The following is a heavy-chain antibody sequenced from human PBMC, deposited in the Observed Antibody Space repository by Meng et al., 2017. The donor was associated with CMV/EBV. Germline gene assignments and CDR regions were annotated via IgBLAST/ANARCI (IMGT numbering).Heavy chain of an antibody. CDR2: ISSSGSTI. CDR3: ARGRRGYSGYDFYDY. V-gene: IGHV3-11*01. D-gene: IGHD5-12*01. CDR1: GFTFSDYY. J-gene: IGHJ4*02. Sequence: LSLTCAASGFTFSDYYMSWIRQAPGKGLEWVSYISSSGSTIYYADSVKGRFTISRVNAKNSLYLQMNSLRAEDTAVYYCARGRRGYSGYDFYDYWGQGTLVTVSS.